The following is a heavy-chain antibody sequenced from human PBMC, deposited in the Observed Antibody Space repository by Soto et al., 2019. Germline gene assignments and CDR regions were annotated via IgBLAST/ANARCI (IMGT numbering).Heavy chain of an antibody. CDR3: ARSAAYYYDSSGYSPPYFDY. CDR2: ISAYNGNT. Sequence: ASVKVSCKASGYTFTSYGISWVRQAPGQGLEWMGWISAYNGNTNYAQKLQGRVTMTTDTSTSTAYMELRSLRSDDTAVYYCARSAAYYYDSSGYSPPYFDYWGQGTLVTVSS. J-gene: IGHJ4*02. D-gene: IGHD3-22*01. V-gene: IGHV1-18*04. CDR1: GYTFTSYG.